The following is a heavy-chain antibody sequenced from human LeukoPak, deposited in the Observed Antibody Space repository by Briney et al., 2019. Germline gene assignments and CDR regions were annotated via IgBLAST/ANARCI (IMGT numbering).Heavy chain of an antibody. J-gene: IGHJ4*02. CDR2: INPNSGGT. Sequence: ASVKVSCKASGYTFTGYYMYWVRQAPGQGLEWMGWINPNSGGTNYAQKFQGRVTMTRDTSISTAYMELSRLRSDDTAMYYCARLYDYSDYWGQGTLVTVSS. CDR3: ARLYDYSDY. V-gene: IGHV1-2*02. D-gene: IGHD5-12*01. CDR1: GYTFTGYY.